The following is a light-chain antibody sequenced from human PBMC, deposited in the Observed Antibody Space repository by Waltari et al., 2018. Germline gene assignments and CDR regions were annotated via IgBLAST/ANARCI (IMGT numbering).Light chain of an antibody. J-gene: IGLJ3*02. CDR3: SSYAGSRNLV. V-gene: IGLV2-23*01. CDR1: SSDVGSYNL. CDR2: EDT. Sequence: QSALTQPASVSGSPGQSITIPCLGTSSDVGSYNLVSWYQQHPGKAPKLMIHEDTRRPSGVSNRFSASKSGNTASLTISGLQAEDEADYYCSSYAGSRNLVFGGGTKLTVL.